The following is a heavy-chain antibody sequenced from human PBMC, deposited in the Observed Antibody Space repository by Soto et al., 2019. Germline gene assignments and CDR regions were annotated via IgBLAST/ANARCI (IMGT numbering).Heavy chain of an antibody. Sequence: SVKVSCKASGGTFSSYTISWVRQAPGQGLEWMGRIIPILGIANYAQKFQGRVTITADKSTSTAYMELSSLRSEDTAVYYCAREWGGSHYYFDYWGQGALVTVSS. CDR3: AREWGGSHYYFDY. J-gene: IGHJ4*02. CDR2: IIPILGIA. V-gene: IGHV1-69*04. CDR1: GGTFSSYT. D-gene: IGHD1-26*01.